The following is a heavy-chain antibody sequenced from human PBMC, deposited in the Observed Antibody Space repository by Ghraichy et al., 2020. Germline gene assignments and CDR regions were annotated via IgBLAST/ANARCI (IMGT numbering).Heavy chain of an antibody. D-gene: IGHD2-2*01. CDR2: IRYDGSNK. V-gene: IGHV3-30*02. J-gene: IGHJ6*03. CDR1: GFTFSSYG. Sequence: GGSLRLSCAASGFTFSSYGMHWVRQAPGKGLEWVAFIRYDGSNKYYADSVKGRFTISRDSSKNTLYLQMNSLRAEDTAVYYCAKGGYCSSTSCYYYYYYYMDVWGKGTTVTVSS. CDR3: AKGGYCSSTSCYYYYYYYMDV.